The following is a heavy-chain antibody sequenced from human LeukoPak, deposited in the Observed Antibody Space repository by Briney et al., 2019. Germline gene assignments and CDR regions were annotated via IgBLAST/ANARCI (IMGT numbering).Heavy chain of an antibody. CDR2: IVPPFGRV. CDR1: GGIISTFG. J-gene: IGHJ4*02. Sequence: GSSVKVSCKASGGIISTFGIAWVRQAPGQGLEYMGGIVPPFGRVNYAQKFRGRVTMTTDQSSSTVYMELTSLISGDTAVYYCARDFSHAGLDYWGQGTLVSVSS. CDR3: ARDFSHAGLDY. V-gene: IGHV1-69*05. D-gene: IGHD1-1*01.